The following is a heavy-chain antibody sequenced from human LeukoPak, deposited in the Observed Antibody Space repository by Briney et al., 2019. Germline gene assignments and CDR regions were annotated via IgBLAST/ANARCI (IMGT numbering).Heavy chain of an antibody. CDR3: ARDVRITIFGVAHNWFDP. CDR2: IIPIFGTA. Sequence: SVKVSCRASGGTFSSYAISWVRQAPGQGLEWMGGIIPIFGTANYAQKFQGRVTITADESTSTAYMELSSLRSEDTAVYYCARDVRITIFGVAHNWFDPWGQGTLVTVSS. J-gene: IGHJ5*02. CDR1: GGTFSSYA. V-gene: IGHV1-69*13. D-gene: IGHD3-3*01.